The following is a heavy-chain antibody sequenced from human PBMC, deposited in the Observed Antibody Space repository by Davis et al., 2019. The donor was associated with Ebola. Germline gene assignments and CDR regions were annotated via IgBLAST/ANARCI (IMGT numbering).Heavy chain of an antibody. CDR1: GFTFSTYW. CDR2: IRQDGSEK. D-gene: IGHD6-13*01. J-gene: IGHJ4*02. V-gene: IGHV3-7*01. CDR3: ARYSSAWYATSYYFDS. Sequence: GESLKISCAASGFTFSTYWMSWVRQAPGKGLEWVASIRQDGSEKYYVDSLKGRFTISRDNAKNSLYLQMNSLRAEDTAVYYCARYSSAWYATSYYFDSWGQGTLVTVSS.